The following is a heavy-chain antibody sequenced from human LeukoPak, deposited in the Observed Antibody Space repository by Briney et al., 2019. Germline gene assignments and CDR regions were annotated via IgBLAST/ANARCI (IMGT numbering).Heavy chain of an antibody. CDR1: GGSISSYY. CDR2: IYTSGST. CDR3: ARQRYNWFDP. J-gene: IGHJ5*02. Sequence: SETLSLTCTVSGGSISSYYWSWIRQPPGKGLEWIGYIYTSGSTNYNPSLKSRVTISVDTSKNQFSLKLSSVTAADTAVYYCARQRYNWFDPWGQGTLVIVSS. V-gene: IGHV4-4*09. D-gene: IGHD2-2*01.